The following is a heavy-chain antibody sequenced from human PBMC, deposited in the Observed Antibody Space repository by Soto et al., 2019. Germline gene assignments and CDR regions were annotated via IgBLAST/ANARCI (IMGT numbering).Heavy chain of an antibody. CDR1: GFTFSSYG. Sequence: EVQLVESGGGLVQPGGSLRLSCVASGFTFSSYGVNWVRQAPGKGLEWVSYISSGRVTVSYADSVKGRFTISRDNAMKSLYLQMNSLRAEDTAVYYCARGGAARPEYWGEGTLVAVSS. CDR2: ISSGRVTV. J-gene: IGHJ4*02. V-gene: IGHV3-48*01. CDR3: ARGGAARPEY. D-gene: IGHD3-10*01.